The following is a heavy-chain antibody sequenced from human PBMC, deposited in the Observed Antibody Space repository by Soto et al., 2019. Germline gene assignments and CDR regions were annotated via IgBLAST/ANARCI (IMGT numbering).Heavy chain of an antibody. CDR3: ARGEIFRGYDLRGGDDY. CDR2: ISAYNGNT. J-gene: IGHJ4*02. Sequence: ASVKVSCKASGYTFTSYGISWVRQAPGQGLEWMGWISAYNGNTNYAQKLQGRVTMTTDTSTSTAYMELRSLRSDDTAVYYCARGEIFRGYDLRGGDDYWGQGTLVTVSS. V-gene: IGHV1-18*01. D-gene: IGHD5-12*01. CDR1: GYTFTSYG.